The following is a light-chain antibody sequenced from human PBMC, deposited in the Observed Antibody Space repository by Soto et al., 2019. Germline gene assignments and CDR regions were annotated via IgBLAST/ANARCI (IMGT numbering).Light chain of an antibody. CDR1: SSNIGNNA. J-gene: IGLJ1*01. CDR2: YDD. CDR3: AAWDDSLNGYV. Sequence: QSVLTQPPSVSEAPRQRVTISCSGSSSNIGNNAVNWYQQLPGKAPKLLIYYDDLLPSGVSDRFSGSKSGTSASLAISGLQSEDGADYYCAAWDDSLNGYVFGTGTQLTVL. V-gene: IGLV1-36*01.